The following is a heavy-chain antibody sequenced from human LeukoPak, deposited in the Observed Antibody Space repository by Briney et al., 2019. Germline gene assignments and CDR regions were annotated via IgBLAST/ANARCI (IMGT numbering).Heavy chain of an antibody. CDR3: ARDRRRYYDSRGAFDI. V-gene: IGHV3-33*01. CDR2: IWYDGSNK. CDR1: GXTFSSYG. J-gene: IGHJ3*02. D-gene: IGHD3-22*01. Sequence: PGGSLGLSCAASGXTFSSYGMHWVRQAPGKGLEWVAVIWYDGSNKYYADSVKGRFTISRDNSKNTLYLQMNSLRAEDTAVYYCARDRRRYYDSRGAFDIWGQGTMVTVSS.